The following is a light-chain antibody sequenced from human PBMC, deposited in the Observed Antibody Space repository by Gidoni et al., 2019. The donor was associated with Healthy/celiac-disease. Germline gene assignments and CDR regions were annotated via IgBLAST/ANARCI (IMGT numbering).Light chain of an antibody. Sequence: EIVLTQSPATLSLSTWERATLSCRASQSVSSYLAWYQQKPGQAPRLLIYDASNRATGIPARFSGSGSGTDFTLTISSLEPEDFAVYYCQQRSNWLTFGGGTKVEIQ. CDR3: QQRSNWLT. CDR2: DAS. V-gene: IGKV3-11*01. CDR1: QSVSSY. J-gene: IGKJ4*01.